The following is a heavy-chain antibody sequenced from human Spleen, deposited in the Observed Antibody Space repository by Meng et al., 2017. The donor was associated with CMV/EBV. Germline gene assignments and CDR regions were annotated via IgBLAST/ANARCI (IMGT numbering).Heavy chain of an antibody. Sequence: FSHAWMSWVRQAPGKGLEWVGHIKSKIEGGTADYAAPVKGRFTISRDDSKNTLYLHMTSLKPEDTAMYYCTTEGDGSDYYSTYHFDYWGQGTLVTVSS. CDR3: TTEGDGSDYYSTYHFDY. D-gene: IGHD3-22*01. J-gene: IGHJ4*02. CDR1: FSHAW. V-gene: IGHV3-15*01. CDR2: IKSKIEGGTA.